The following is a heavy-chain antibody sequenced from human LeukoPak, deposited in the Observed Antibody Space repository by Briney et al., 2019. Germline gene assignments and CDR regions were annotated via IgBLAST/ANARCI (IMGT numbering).Heavy chain of an antibody. CDR1: GGSISSYY. V-gene: IGHV4-59*01. CDR2: IYYSGST. D-gene: IGHD4-11*01. J-gene: IGHJ6*02. CDR3: ARDGPARLTTRGNYYYYGMDV. Sequence: PSETPSLTCTVSGGSISSYYWSWIRQPPGKGLEWIGYIYYSGSTNYNPSLKSRVTISVDTSKNQFSLKLSSVTAADTAVYYCARDGPARLTTRGNYYYYGMDVWGQGTTVTVSS.